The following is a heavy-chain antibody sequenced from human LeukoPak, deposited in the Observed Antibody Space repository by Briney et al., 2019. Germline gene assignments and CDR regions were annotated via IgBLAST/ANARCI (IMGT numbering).Heavy chain of an antibody. Sequence: GASVKVSCKASGYTFTGYYMHWVRQAPGQGLEWMGWINPNRGGTNYAQKFQGRVTMTRDTSISTAYMELSRLRSDDTAVYYCARVIGYSYGEYRARFDPWGQGTLVTVSS. J-gene: IGHJ5*02. CDR1: GYTFTGYY. CDR2: INPNRGGT. CDR3: ARVIGYSYGEYRARFDP. D-gene: IGHD5-18*01. V-gene: IGHV1-2*02.